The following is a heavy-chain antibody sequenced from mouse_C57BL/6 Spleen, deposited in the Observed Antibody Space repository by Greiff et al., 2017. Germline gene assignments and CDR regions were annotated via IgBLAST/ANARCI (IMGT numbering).Heavy chain of an antibody. CDR2: IDPSDSYT. V-gene: IGHV1-69*01. J-gene: IGHJ4*01. CDR1: GYTFTSYW. CDR3: ARPLKDYAMDD. Sequence: VQLQQPGAELVMPGASVKLSCKASGYTFTSYWMHWVKQRPGQGLEWIGEIDPSDSYTNYNQKFKGKSTLTVDKSSSTAYMQLSSLTSEDSAVYYCARPLKDYAMDDWGKGTSVTVSS.